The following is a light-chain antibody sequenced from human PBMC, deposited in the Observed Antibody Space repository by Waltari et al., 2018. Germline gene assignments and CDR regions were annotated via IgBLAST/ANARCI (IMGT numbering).Light chain of an antibody. Sequence: DIQMTKSPSSLSASVGERVTITCRASQSISSYLNWYQQKPGKAPKLLIYAASSLQSGVPSRFSGSGSGTDFTLTISSLQPEDFATYYCQQSYSTPPFTFGPGTKVDIK. CDR2: AAS. CDR1: QSISSY. J-gene: IGKJ3*01. CDR3: QQSYSTPPFT. V-gene: IGKV1-39*01.